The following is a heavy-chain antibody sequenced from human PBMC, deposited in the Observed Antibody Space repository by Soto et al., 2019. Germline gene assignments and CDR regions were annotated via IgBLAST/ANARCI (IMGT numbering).Heavy chain of an antibody. J-gene: IGHJ5*02. D-gene: IGHD2-15*01. CDR1: GGSITNFY. CDR3: ARQFCSGGQCYNGSFGP. V-gene: IGHV4-59*01. Sequence: SETLSLTCSVSGGSITNFYWFWIRQPPGKGLEWIGYVYYSGSTHYNPSLKTRVSISVDTSKNQFSLRLSSVTAADTAMYYCARQFCSGGQCYNGSFGPWGQGSLVTVSS. CDR2: VYYSGST.